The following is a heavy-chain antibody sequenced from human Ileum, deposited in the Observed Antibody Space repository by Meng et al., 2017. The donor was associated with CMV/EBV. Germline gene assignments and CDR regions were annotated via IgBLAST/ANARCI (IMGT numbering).Heavy chain of an antibody. V-gene: IGHV3-30*02. J-gene: IGHJ6*02. CDR3: AISGEYQLLFDYYGMDV. D-gene: IGHD2-2*01. CDR2: IRYDGSNK. CDR1: GFTFSSYG. Sequence: GGSLRLSCAASGFTFSSYGMHWVRQAPGKGLEWVAFIRYDGSNKYYADSVKGRFTISRDNSKNTLYLQMNSLRAEDTVVYYCAISGEYQLLFDYYGMDVWGQGTTVTVSS.